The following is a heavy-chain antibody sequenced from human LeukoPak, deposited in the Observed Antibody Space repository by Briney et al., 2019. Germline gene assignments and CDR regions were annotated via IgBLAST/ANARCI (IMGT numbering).Heavy chain of an antibody. V-gene: IGHV4-34*01. D-gene: IGHD3-22*01. CDR3: ARVSHSLIVVV. J-gene: IGHJ4*02. Sequence: SETLSLTCAVYGGSFSGYYWSWIRQPPGKGLEWIGEINHSGSTSYNPSLKSRVTISVDTSTNQFSLKLSSVTAADTALYYRARVSHSLIVVVWGQGTLVTVSS. CDR1: GGSFSGYY. CDR2: INHSGST.